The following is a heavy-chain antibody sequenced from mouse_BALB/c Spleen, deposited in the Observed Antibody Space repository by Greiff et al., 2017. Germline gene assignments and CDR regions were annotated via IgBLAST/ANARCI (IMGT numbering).Heavy chain of an antibody. CDR2: INPYNGDT. CDR3: ARGDYDGLGY. J-gene: IGHJ2*01. V-gene: IGHV1-20*02. Sequence: EVQLQQSGPELMKPGASVKISCKASGYSFTSYYMHWVMQSHGKSLEWIGRINPYNGDTFYNQKFKGKATLTVDKSSSTAHMELRSLASEDSAVYYCARGDYDGLGYWGQGTTLTVSS. CDR1: GYSFTSYY. D-gene: IGHD2-4*01.